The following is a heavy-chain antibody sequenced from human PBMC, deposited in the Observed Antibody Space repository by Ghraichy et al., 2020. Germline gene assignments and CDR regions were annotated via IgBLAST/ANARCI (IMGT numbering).Heavy chain of an antibody. J-gene: IGHJ6*02. V-gene: IGHV4-59*08. CDR3: ATHGPRVLISV. Sequence: SETLSLTCTVSGGSITPNFWSWIRQPPGKGLEWVGYIYYSGSTSYNPSLKSRVAISVDTSKNPFSLKLSSVTAADTAVYYCATHGPRVLISVWGQGTTVTVSS. CDR1: GGSITPNF. CDR2: IYYSGST. D-gene: IGHD3-16*01.